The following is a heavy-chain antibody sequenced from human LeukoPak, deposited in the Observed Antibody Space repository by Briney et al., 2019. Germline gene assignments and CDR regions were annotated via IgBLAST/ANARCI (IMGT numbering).Heavy chain of an antibody. D-gene: IGHD3-10*01. CDR2: SNPNSGGT. V-gene: IGHV1-2*02. CDR3: ARDSLVPSSTPHDY. Sequence: ASVNVSCKASGYTFTGYYMHWVRQAPGQRLAWMGGSNPNSGGTNYAQKFQGRVTMTRDTSISTASMELSRLRYGDTAVYYCARDSLVPSSTPHDYWGQGTLVTVSS. CDR1: GYTFTGYY. J-gene: IGHJ4*02.